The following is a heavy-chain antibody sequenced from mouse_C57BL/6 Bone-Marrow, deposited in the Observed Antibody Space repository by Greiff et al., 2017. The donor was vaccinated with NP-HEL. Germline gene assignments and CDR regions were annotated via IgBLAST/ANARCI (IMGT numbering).Heavy chain of an antibody. J-gene: IGHJ2*01. V-gene: IGHV1-55*01. CDR3: AKEPFYYGSSYYFDY. CDR1: GYTFTSYW. Sequence: VQLQQPGAELVKPGASVKMSCKASGYTFTSYWITWVKQRPGQGLEWIGDIYPGSGSTNYNEKFKSKATLTVDTSSSTAYMQLSSLTSEDSAVYYGAKEPFYYGSSYYFDYWGQGTTLTVSS. CDR2: IYPGSGST. D-gene: IGHD1-1*01.